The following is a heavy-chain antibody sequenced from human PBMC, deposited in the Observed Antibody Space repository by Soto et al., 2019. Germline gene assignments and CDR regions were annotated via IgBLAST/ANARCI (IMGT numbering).Heavy chain of an antibody. V-gene: IGHV3-30*18. Sequence: PGGSLRLSCAASGFTFSSYGMHWVRQAPGKGLEWVAVISYDGSNKYYADSVKGRFTISRDNSKNTLYLQMNSLRAEDTAVYYCAKDAPRGSSSLVGYYGMDVWGQGTTVTVSS. CDR1: GFTFSSYG. D-gene: IGHD6-6*01. CDR3: AKDAPRGSSSLVGYYGMDV. CDR2: ISYDGSNK. J-gene: IGHJ6*02.